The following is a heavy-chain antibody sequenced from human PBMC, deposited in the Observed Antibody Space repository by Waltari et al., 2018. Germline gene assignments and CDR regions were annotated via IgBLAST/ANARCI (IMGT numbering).Heavy chain of an antibody. Sequence: EVQLVESGGDLVQPGGSLRLSCAASGFTFSRSWMTWVRQAPGKGLEWVGNRQHKVSEKWYADSVRGRFTISKDNAMNSLYLQMNRLRVEDTAVYYCARDLVATPPWGQGTLVTVSS. CDR1: GFTFSRSW. CDR2: RQHKVSEK. D-gene: IGHD2-21*02. J-gene: IGHJ5*02. CDR3: ARDLVATPP. V-gene: IGHV3-7*01.